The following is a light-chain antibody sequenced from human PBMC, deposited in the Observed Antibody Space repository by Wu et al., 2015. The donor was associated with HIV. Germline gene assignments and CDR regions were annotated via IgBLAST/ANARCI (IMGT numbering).Light chain of an antibody. CDR2: GAS. CDR1: QSVSNSY. V-gene: IGKV3-20*01. CDR3: QQYGKSPKYS. J-gene: IGKJ2*03. Sequence: EIVLTQSPGTLSLSPGERATLSCRASQSVSNSYLAWYQQKPGQAPRLLIYGASNRATGIPDRFSGSGSGTDFTLTISRLEPEDFAVYYCQQYGKSPKYSFGQGTKLEIK.